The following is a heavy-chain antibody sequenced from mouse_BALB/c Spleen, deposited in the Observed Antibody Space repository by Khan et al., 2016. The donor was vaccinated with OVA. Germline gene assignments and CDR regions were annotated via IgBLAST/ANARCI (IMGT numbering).Heavy chain of an antibody. CDR1: GYTFTTYW. D-gene: IGHD2-3*01. J-gene: IGHJ2*01. V-gene: IGHV1-7*01. CDR3: ARDGIGY. CDR2: INPTSGYT. Sequence: QVQLKQSGAELAKPGASVKMSCKASGYTFTTYWMHWVKQRPGQGLEWIGYINPTSGYTDYNQKFKDKATLTADKSSSTAYMQLSSLTSDDSAVYYCARDGIGYWGQGTTLTVSS.